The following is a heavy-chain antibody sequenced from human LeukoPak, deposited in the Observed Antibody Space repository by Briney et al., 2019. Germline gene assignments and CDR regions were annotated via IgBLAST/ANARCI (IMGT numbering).Heavy chain of an antibody. D-gene: IGHD2-2*01. CDR1: GFTFDDYG. Sequence: GESLRLSCAASGFTFDDYGMSWVRQAPGKGLEWVSGINWNGGSTGYADSVKGRFTISRDNAKNSLYLQMNSLRAEDTALYYCARDPLGYCSSTSCFDYIDYWGQGTLVTVYS. CDR3: ARDPLGYCSSTSCFDYIDY. CDR2: INWNGGST. V-gene: IGHV3-20*04. J-gene: IGHJ4*02.